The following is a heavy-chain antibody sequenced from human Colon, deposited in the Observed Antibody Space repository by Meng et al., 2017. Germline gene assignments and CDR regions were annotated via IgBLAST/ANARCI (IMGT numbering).Heavy chain of an antibody. CDR3: ARVLPFSSGWSYFDY. CDR1: GGSISSSNW. J-gene: IGHJ4*02. Sequence: GQVQESGPGLVKPSGTLSPTCAVSGGSISSSNWWSWVRQPPGKGLEWIGEIYHSGSTNYNPSLKSRVTISVDKSKNQFSLKLSSVTAADTAVYYCARVLPFSSGWSYFDYWGQGTLVTVSS. CDR2: IYHSGST. V-gene: IGHV4-4*02. D-gene: IGHD6-19*01.